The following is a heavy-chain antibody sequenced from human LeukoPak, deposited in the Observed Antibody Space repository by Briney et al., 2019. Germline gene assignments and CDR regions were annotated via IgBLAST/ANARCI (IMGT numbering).Heavy chain of an antibody. J-gene: IGHJ4*02. V-gene: IGHV4-59*01. CDR1: GGSFSGYY. Sequence: PSETLSLTCAVYGGSFSGYYWSWIRQPPGKGLEWIAYMYYSGSTNYNPSLKSRVTISVDTSKNQFSLKLSSVTAADTAVYYCARDDGYNFWYFDYWGQGTLVTVSS. D-gene: IGHD5-24*01. CDR2: MYYSGST. CDR3: ARDDGYNFWYFDY.